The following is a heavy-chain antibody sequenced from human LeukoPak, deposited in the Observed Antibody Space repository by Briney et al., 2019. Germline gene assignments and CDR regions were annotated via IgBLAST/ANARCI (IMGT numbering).Heavy chain of an antibody. J-gene: IGHJ6*03. CDR1: GGSISSGSYY. CDR3: ARATSSYFYYMDV. CDR2: IYTSGST. V-gene: IGHV4-61*02. D-gene: IGHD5-12*01. Sequence: SETLSLTCTVSGGSISSGSYYWSWFRQPAEKGLEWIGRIYTSGSTYYNPSLKSRVTISADTSKNQFSLNVSTVTAADTAVYYCARATSSYFYYMDVWGKGTTVTISS.